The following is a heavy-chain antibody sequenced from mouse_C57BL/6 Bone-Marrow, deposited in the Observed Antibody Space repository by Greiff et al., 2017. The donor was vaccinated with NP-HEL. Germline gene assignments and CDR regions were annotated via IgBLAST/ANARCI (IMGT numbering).Heavy chain of an antibody. D-gene: IGHD2-4*01. Sequence: QVQLQQSGPELVKPGASVKISCKASGYTFTDYYINWVKQRPGQGLEWIGWIFPGSGSTYYNEKFKGKATLTVDKSSSTAYMLRSSLTSEDSAVYCCARAYDYDYYAMDYWGQGTSVTVSA. V-gene: IGHV1-75*01. CDR1: GYTFTDYY. CDR2: IFPGSGST. CDR3: ARAYDYDYYAMDY. J-gene: IGHJ4*01.